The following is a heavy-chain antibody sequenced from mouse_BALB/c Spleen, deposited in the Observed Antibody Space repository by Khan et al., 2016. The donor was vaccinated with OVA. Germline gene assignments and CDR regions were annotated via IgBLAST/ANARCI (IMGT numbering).Heavy chain of an antibody. J-gene: IGHJ3*01. D-gene: IGHD2-4*01. CDR3: ARNYDYDEGLAY. CDR2: IWSGGST. Sequence: QVQLKESGPGLVQPSQSLSITCTVSGFSLTHYGVHWVRQSPGKGLEWLGVIWSGGSTDYNAAFTSRLNISKDNSKNQAFFKMNSLQANDTAIYYCARNYDYDEGLAYWCQGTLVTVSA. CDR1: GFSLTHYG. V-gene: IGHV2-2*02.